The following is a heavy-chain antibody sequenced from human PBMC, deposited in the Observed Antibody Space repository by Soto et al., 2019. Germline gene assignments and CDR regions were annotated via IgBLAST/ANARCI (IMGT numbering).Heavy chain of an antibody. V-gene: IGHV1-69*06. CDR2: IIPIFGTA. D-gene: IGHD2-2*03. CDR1: GSTFSSYA. Sequence: GASVKVSCKASGSTFSSYAISWVRQAPGQGLEWMGGIIPIFGTANYAQKFQGRVTITADKSTSTAYMELSSLRSEDTAVYYCARVVDFVVVPAAMGRVFDIWGQGTMVTVSS. J-gene: IGHJ3*02. CDR3: ARVVDFVVVPAAMGRVFDI.